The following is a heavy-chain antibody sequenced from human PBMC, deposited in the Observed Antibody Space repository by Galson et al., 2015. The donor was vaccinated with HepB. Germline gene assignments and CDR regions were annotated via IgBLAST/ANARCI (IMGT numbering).Heavy chain of an antibody. Sequence: ETLSLTCTVSGGSINSSSDYWGWIRQPPGKGLEWIGSIYHSGYTYDNPSLKSRFTISVDTSKNQFSLNLSSVTAADTAVYYCARRWTQRYCRGGSCYAGWFDPWGQGTLVTVFS. V-gene: IGHV4-39*01. CDR1: GGSINSSSDY. CDR2: IYHSGYT. CDR3: ARRWTQRYCRGGSCYAGWFDP. J-gene: IGHJ5*02. D-gene: IGHD2-15*01.